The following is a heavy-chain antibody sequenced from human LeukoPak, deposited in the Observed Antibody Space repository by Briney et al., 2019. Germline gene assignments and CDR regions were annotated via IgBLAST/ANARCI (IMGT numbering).Heavy chain of an antibody. D-gene: IGHD3-10*01. Sequence: GGSLRLSCAASGFTFSSYAMHWARQAPGKGLEWVAVISYDGSNKYYADSVKGRFTISRDNSKNTLYLQMNSLRAEDTAVYYCARALLWFGDLLGMDVWGQGTTVTVSS. CDR3: ARALLWFGDLLGMDV. V-gene: IGHV3-30-3*01. CDR1: GFTFSSYA. J-gene: IGHJ6*02. CDR2: ISYDGSNK.